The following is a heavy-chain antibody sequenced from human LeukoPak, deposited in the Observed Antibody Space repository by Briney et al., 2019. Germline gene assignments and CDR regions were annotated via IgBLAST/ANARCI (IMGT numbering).Heavy chain of an antibody. D-gene: IGHD2-15*01. CDR1: GGSFSGYH. V-gene: IGHV4-34*01. CDR2: ISHRGST. J-gene: IGHJ4*02. CDR3: ARVLRGYCSGGTCYRGFDY. Sequence: SETLSLTCAVYGGSFSGYHWSWIRHPPGKGLEWIGDISHRGSTNYNPSLKSRVTMSGDTSKNQFSLTLGSVTAADTAVYYCARVLRGYCSGGTCYRGFDYWGQGALVTVSS.